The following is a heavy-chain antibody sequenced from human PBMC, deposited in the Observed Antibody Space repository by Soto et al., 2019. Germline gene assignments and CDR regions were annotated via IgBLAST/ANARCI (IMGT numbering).Heavy chain of an antibody. CDR2: IYSGGIT. V-gene: IGHV3-53*01. CDR1: GFTVSSNY. CDR3: AKDRGYSSGWFDY. J-gene: IGHJ4*02. Sequence: PGGSLTLSCAASGFTVSSNYMSWVRQAPGKGLEWVSVIYSGGITFYADSEKGRFTISRDNSKNTLYLQMNSLRAEDTAVYYCAKDRGYSSGWFDYWGQGTLVTVSS. D-gene: IGHD6-19*01.